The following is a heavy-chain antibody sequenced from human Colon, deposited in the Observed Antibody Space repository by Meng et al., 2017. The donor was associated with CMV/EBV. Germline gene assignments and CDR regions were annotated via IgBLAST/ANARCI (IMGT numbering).Heavy chain of an antibody. CDR1: GGTLGSYA. V-gene: IGHV1-69*06. J-gene: IGHJ6*02. CDR3: ATGTANCYACSYNMDV. CDR2: IVPAFQRT. Sequence: SVKVSCKASGGTLGSYAVSWVRQAPGQGREWMGGIVPAFQRTNYAQNFQDRITITADISTNTVYLEMISLTSEDTAFYYWATGTANCYACSYNMDVWGQGTTVTVSS. D-gene: IGHD2-2*01.